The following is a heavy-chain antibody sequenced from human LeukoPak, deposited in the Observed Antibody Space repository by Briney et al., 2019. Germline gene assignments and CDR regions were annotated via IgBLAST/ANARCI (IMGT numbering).Heavy chain of an antibody. J-gene: IGHJ4*02. CDR2: ISGYNGNT. Sequence: ASVKVSCKASGYTFSSYGISWVRQAPGQGLEWMGWISGYNGNTNYAQKLQGRVTMTTDTSTSTAYMELRSLISDDTAVFYCARGSRYHDWLSPLDSWGQGTLVTVSS. CDR3: ARGSRYHDWLSPLDS. CDR1: GYTFSSYG. V-gene: IGHV1-18*01. D-gene: IGHD3-9*01.